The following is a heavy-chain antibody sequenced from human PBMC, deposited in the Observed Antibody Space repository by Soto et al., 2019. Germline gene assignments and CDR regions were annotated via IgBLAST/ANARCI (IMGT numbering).Heavy chain of an antibody. Sequence: QVQLVQSGAEVKKPGASVKVACKALGYPFTGYVIYWVRQAPGQSLEWMGWMHIAKDNIKYSQKFQGRVPFTKDTSASTAYMAVRSRRPEDTAVYYCAREEPEGYTRFAYWGQGTLVTVSS. J-gene: IGHJ4*02. CDR3: AREEPEGYTRFAY. V-gene: IGHV1-3*04. D-gene: IGHD5-18*01. CDR2: MHIAKDNI. CDR1: GYPFTGYV.